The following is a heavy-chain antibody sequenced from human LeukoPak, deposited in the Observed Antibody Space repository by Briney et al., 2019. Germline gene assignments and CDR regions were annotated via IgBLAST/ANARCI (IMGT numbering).Heavy chain of an antibody. CDR2: IYSSGST. CDR1: GGSISSSSYY. J-gene: IGHJ6*03. D-gene: IGHD3-16*01. Sequence: PSETLSLTCTVSGGSISSSSYYWGWIRQPPGKGLEGIGSIYSSGSTYYNPSLKSRVTISVDTSKNQFSLKLSSVTAADTAVYYCARLKRWGYYYMDVWGKGTTVTISS. CDR3: ARLKRWGYYYMDV. V-gene: IGHV4-39*01.